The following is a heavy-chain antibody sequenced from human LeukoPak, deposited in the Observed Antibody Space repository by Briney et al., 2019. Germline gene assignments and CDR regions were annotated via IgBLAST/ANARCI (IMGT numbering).Heavy chain of an antibody. J-gene: IGHJ4*02. V-gene: IGHV3-23*01. D-gene: IGHD6-19*01. CDR1: GFTFSSYA. Sequence: GGSLRLSCAASGFTFSSYAMNWVRQAPGKGLECVSAISGSGAITYYADSLKGRITISRDNARSTLYLQMNSLRAEDTAVYYCATDGRSSGWYGFDYWGQGILVTVSS. CDR2: ISGSGAIT. CDR3: ATDGRSSGWYGFDY.